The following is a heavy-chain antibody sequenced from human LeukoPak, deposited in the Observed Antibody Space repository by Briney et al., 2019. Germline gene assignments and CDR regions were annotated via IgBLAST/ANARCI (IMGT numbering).Heavy chain of an antibody. CDR3: AKGWSFDI. J-gene: IGHJ3*02. V-gene: IGHV3-7*01. D-gene: IGHD2-15*01. Sequence: GGSLRLSCVAPGFTFSTFWMTWVRQAPGKVLEWVANIKQDGTEKYYVDSVKGRFTISRDNAKNSLYVQMDSLRAEDTAVYYCAKGWSFDIRGQGTMVTVTS. CDR2: IKQDGTEK. CDR1: GFTFSTFW.